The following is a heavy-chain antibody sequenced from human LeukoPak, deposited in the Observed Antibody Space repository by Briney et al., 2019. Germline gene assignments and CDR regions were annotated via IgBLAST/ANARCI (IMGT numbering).Heavy chain of an antibody. D-gene: IGHD6-19*01. CDR3: AKTYSSGWWDLDF. CDR2: ISYDGSNK. V-gene: IGHV3-30*04. Sequence: PGGSLRLSCAASGFTFSSYAMHWVRQAPGKGLEWVAVISYDGSNKYYADSVKGRFTISRDFSKNTLYLRMSSLRAEDTAVYYCAKTYSSGWWDLDFWGQGTLVSVSS. J-gene: IGHJ4*02. CDR1: GFTFSSYA.